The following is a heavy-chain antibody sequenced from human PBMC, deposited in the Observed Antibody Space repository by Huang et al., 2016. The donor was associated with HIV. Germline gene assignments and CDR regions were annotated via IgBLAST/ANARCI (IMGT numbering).Heavy chain of an antibody. CDR2: SKWNSGNK. Sequence: EVQLVESGGGLVQPGRSLRLSCVVSGFTFDAYAMPWVRQAPGKGPEWVSGSKWNSGNKGYADSVRDRCTISRDNAKNSLYLQMNRLRAEDTALYYCGKDNGRDYYYGMDAWGRGTTVIVSS. CDR1: GFTFDAYA. V-gene: IGHV3-9*01. J-gene: IGHJ6*02. CDR3: GKDNGRDYYYGMDA.